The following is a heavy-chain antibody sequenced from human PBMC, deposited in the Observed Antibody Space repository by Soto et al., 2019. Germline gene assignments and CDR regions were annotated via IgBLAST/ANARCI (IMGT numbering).Heavy chain of an antibody. CDR3: ARDRRGYSNWFDP. J-gene: IGHJ5*02. CDR2: IYYSGST. CDR1: GGSISSYY. D-gene: IGHD2-15*01. V-gene: IGHV4-59*01. Sequence: SETLSLTCTVSGGSISSYYWSWIRQPPGKGLEWIGYIYYSGSTNYNPSLKSRVTISVDTSKNQFSLKLSSVAAADTAVYYCARDRRGYSNWFDPWGQGTLVTVSS.